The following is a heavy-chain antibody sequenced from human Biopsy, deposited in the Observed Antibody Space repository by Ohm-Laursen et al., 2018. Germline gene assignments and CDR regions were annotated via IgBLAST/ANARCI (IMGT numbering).Heavy chain of an antibody. V-gene: IGHV3-9*01. CDR2: ISWNSGSV. CDR1: GFTFENYA. CDR3: AKASGYSSGWPIDY. Sequence: SLRLSCAASGFTFENYAMNWVRQAPGKGLEWVPGISWNSGSVVYADSVKGRFTISRDNAKNSLYLQMHSLRAEDTAFYYCAKASGYSSGWPIDYWGQGNLVTVSS. J-gene: IGHJ4*02. D-gene: IGHD6-19*01.